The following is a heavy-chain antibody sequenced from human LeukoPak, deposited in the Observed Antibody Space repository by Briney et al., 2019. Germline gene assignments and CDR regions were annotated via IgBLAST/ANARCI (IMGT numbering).Heavy chain of an antibody. D-gene: IGHD3-22*01. CDR2: IKQDGSEK. CDR1: GFTFSSYW. J-gene: IGHJ4*02. CDR3: ARDGYDSSGPPGTD. V-gene: IGHV3-7*01. Sequence: GGSLRLSCAASGFTFSSYWMSWVRQAPGKGLEWVANIKQDGSEKYYVDSVKGRFTISRDYAKNSLYLQMNSLRAEDTAVHYCARDGYDSSGPPGTDWGQGTLVTVSS.